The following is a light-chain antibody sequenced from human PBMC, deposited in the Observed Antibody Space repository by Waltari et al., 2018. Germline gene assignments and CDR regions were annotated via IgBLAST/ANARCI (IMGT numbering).Light chain of an antibody. J-gene: IGKJ5*01. CDR1: QTIDNY. V-gene: IGKV1-39*01. Sequence: DIQMTQSPSPMSASVGDRVVILCRASQTIDNYLNWYQQKLGKAPRLLIYGASNLQSGVPSRFSGSGSGTDFTLTISSLQPEDSAIYYCQQSYSTLITFGQGTRLEIK. CDR2: GAS. CDR3: QQSYSTLIT.